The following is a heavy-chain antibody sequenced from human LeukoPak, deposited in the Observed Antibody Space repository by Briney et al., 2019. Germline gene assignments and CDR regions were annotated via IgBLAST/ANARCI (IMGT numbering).Heavy chain of an antibody. V-gene: IGHV3-33*01. CDR3: ARDLGGTTVTPVY. J-gene: IGHJ4*02. CDR1: GFTFSSYG. D-gene: IGHD4-17*01. CDR2: ISYDGRNK. Sequence: PGRSLRLSCAASGFTFSSYGMHWVRQAPGKGLEWVAVISYDGRNKYYADSVKGRFTISRDNSKNTLYLQMNSLRAEDTAVYYCARDLGGTTVTPVYWGQGTLVTVSS.